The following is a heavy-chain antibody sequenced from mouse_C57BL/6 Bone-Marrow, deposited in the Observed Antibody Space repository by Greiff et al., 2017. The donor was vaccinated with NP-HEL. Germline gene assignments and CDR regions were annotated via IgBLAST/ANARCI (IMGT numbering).Heavy chain of an antibody. CDR3: TRDYYGSSSYYFDY. J-gene: IGHJ2*01. CDR1: GFTFSSYA. Sequence: EVMLVESGEGLVKPGGSLKLSCAASGFTFSSYAMSWVRQTPEKRLEWVAYISSGGDYIYYADTVKGRFPIASDNARNTLYLQISSLKSEDTAMYYCTRDYYGSSSYYFDYWGQGTTLTVSS. D-gene: IGHD1-1*01. V-gene: IGHV5-9-1*02. CDR2: ISSGGDYI.